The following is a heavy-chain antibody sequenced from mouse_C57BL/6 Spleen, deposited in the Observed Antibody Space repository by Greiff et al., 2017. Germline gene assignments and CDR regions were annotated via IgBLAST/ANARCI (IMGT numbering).Heavy chain of an antibody. CDR1: GYTFTSYG. CDR3: ARPNWGFDY. J-gene: IGHJ2*01. CDR2: IYPRSGNT. V-gene: IGHV1-81*01. Sequence: VKLMESGAELARPGASVKLSCKASGYTFTSYGISWVKQRTGQGLEWIGEIYPRSGNTYYNEKFKGKATLTADKSSSTAYMELRSLTSEDSAVYFCARPNWGFDYWGQGTTLTVSS. D-gene: IGHD4-1*01.